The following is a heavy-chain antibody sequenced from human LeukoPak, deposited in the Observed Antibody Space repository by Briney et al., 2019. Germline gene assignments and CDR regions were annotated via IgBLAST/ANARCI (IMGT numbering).Heavy chain of an antibody. J-gene: IGHJ4*02. Sequence: ASVKVSCKASGYTFTSYGISWVRQAPGQGLEWMGWISAYNGNTNYAQKFQGRVTITGDTSASTAYMELSSLRSDDTAVYYCARAADYGGNSYDYWGQGTLVTVSS. CDR1: GYTFTSYG. CDR2: ISAYNGNT. V-gene: IGHV1-18*01. CDR3: ARAADYGGNSYDY. D-gene: IGHD4-23*01.